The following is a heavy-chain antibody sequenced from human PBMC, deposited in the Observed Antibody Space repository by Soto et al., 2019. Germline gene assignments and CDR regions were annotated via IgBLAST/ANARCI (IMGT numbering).Heavy chain of an antibody. Sequence: ASVKLSCKASGYPFAGHCLHWVRQAPGQGLEWMGWISPNSGGTNYAQKFQGSVTMTRDTSINTAYMELSRLRSDDSAGYYCARVRRWRQGNDASDIWGQGTLVTVSS. V-gene: IGHV1-2*04. CDR1: GYPFAGHC. CDR2: ISPNSGGT. D-gene: IGHD3-16*01. J-gene: IGHJ4*02. CDR3: ARVRRWRQGNDASDI.